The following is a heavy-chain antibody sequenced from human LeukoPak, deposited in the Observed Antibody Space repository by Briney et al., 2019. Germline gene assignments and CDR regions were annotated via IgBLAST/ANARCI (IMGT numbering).Heavy chain of an antibody. J-gene: IGHJ4*02. V-gene: IGHV1-8*01. CDR3: AMWGHYYDSSGYYRFDY. Sequence: ASVKVSCKASGYTFTSYDINWVRQATGQGLEWMGWMNPNSGNTGYAQKFQGRVTMTRNTSISTAYMEPSSLRSEDTAVYYCAMWGHYYDSSGYYRFDYWGQGTLVTVSS. CDR2: MNPNSGNT. CDR1: GYTFTSYD. D-gene: IGHD3-22*01.